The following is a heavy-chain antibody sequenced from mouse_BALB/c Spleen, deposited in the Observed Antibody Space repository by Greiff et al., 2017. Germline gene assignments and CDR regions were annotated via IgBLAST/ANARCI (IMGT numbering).Heavy chain of an antibody. CDR2: ISSGGST. CDR1: GFTFSSYA. CDR3: ARIYYGNNYFDY. Sequence: EVQGVESGGGLVKPGGSLKLSCAASGFTFSSYAMSWVRQTPEKRLEWVASISSGGSTYYPDSVKGRFTISRDNARNILYLQMSSLRSEDTAMYYCARIYYGNNYFDYWGQGTTLTVSS. J-gene: IGHJ2*01. D-gene: IGHD2-1*01. V-gene: IGHV5-6-5*01.